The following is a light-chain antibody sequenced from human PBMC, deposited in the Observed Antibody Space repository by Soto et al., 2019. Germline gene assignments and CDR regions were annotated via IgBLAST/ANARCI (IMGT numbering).Light chain of an antibody. CDR3: CSYAGSYTYV. CDR2: DVS. Sequence: QSALTQPRSVCWSHGQSVSISCTGTSSDVGGYNYVSWYQQQPGKAPKLMIYDVSKRPSGVPDRFSGSKYGNTASLTISGLQAEDEADYYCCSYAGSYTYVFGTGTKVTVL. V-gene: IGLV2-11*01. J-gene: IGLJ1*01. CDR1: SSDVGGYNY.